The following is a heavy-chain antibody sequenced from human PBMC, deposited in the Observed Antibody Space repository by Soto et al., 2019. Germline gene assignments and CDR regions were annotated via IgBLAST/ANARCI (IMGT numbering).Heavy chain of an antibody. CDR2: IFHDGSEK. CDR3: ARDPADILTGYPDY. CDR1: GFSFSTCG. Sequence: GGSLRLSCEASGFSFSTCGMHWVRQAPGKGLEWVAAIFHDGSEKYYAHSVKGRFAISRDNSKNTLYLQMSSLRAEDTAVYYCARDPADILTGYPDYWGQGTLVTVS. V-gene: IGHV3-33*01. D-gene: IGHD3-9*01. J-gene: IGHJ4*02.